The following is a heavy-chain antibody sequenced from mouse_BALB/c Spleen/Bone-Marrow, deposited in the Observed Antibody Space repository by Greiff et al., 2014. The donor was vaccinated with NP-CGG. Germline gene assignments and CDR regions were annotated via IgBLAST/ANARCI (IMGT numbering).Heavy chain of an antibody. Sequence: QVHVKQSGAELVRPGSSVKISCKASGYAFSSYWMNWVKQRPGQGLEWIGQIYPGDGDTSYNGNFKDKATLTTDKSSTTAYMQLSSLTSEDSAVYFCARGGRLTGYYFDYWGQGTTLTVSS. CDR3: ARGGRLTGYYFDY. CDR2: IYPGDGDT. D-gene: IGHD4-1*01. V-gene: IGHV1-80*01. J-gene: IGHJ2*01. CDR1: GYAFSSYW.